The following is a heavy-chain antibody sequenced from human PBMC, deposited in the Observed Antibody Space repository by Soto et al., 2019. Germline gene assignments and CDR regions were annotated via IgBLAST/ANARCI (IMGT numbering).Heavy chain of an antibody. CDR2: INPNSGGT. CDR1: GYTFTGYY. J-gene: IGHJ6*02. Sequence: ASVKVSCKASGYTFTGYYMHWVRQAPGQGLEWMGWINPNSGGTNYAQKFQGRVTMTRDTSISTAYMELSRLRSDDTAVYYCARGREPSTIAAAGSPRYYYYYGMDVWGQGTTVTVSS. V-gene: IGHV1-2*02. D-gene: IGHD6-13*01. CDR3: ARGREPSTIAAAGSPRYYYYYGMDV.